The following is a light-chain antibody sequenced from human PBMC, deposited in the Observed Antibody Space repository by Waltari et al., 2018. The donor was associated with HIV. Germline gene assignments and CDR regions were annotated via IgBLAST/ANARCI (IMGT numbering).Light chain of an antibody. CDR1: QGIGSN. CDR2: YAS. V-gene: IGKV6-21*01. Sequence: EIVLTQSPDFQSVTPKEKVTITCRANQGIGSNLHWYQQKPDQSPKLLIKYASQSFSGVPSRFSGSGSGTDFTLTLTSVEAEDAATYYCHQSSSLPYTFGQGTKLEIK. J-gene: IGKJ2*01. CDR3: HQSSSLPYT.